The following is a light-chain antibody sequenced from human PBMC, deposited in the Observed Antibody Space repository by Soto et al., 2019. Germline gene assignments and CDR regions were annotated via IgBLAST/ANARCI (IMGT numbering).Light chain of an antibody. J-gene: IGLJ2*01. CDR2: EVS. CDR1: SSDVGGYNY. CDR3: SSYTGSNINTVV. V-gene: IGLV2-14*01. Sequence: QSVLTQPASVSGSPGQSITISCTGTSSDVGGYNYVSWYQQHPGKAPKLMIYEVSNRPSGVSNRISGSKSGSTASLTISGLQAEDEADYYCSSYTGSNINTVVFGGGTKVTVL.